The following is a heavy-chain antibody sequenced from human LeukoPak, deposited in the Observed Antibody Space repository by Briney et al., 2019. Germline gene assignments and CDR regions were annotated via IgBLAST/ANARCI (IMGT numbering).Heavy chain of an antibody. D-gene: IGHD2-15*01. V-gene: IGHV2-5*02. CDR3: AHSLRRPSCSGGNCYYFDY. J-gene: IGHJ4*02. Sequence: SGPTLVNPTQTLPLTCTVTGFSIPTAGVGVGWIRQAPGKARKWLAILFWDGDRTNNSSLRSRLTITSDNSRNQMVLIMTNMDPVDTATYFCAHSLRRPSCSGGNCYYFDYWGQGTLVTVSS. CDR2: LFWDGDR. CDR1: GFSIPTAGVG.